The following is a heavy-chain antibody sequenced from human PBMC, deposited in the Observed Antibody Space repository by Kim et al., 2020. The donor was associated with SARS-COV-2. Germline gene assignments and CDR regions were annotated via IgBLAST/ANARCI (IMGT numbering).Heavy chain of an antibody. CDR2: ISSSSSTI. CDR3: ARDVPYDSSGYYYLY. D-gene: IGHD3-22*01. J-gene: IGHJ4*02. Sequence: GGSLRLSCAASGFTFSSYSMNWVRQAPGKGLEWVSYISSSSSTIYYADSVKGRFTISRDNAKNSLYLQINSLRDEDTAVYYCARDVPYDSSGYYYLYWGQGTLVTVSS. V-gene: IGHV3-48*02. CDR1: GFTFSSYS.